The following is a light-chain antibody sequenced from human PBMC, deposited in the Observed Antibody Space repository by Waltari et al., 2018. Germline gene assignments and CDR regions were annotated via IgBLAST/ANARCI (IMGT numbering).Light chain of an antibody. V-gene: IGLV1-47*01. Sequence: QSVLTQPPSASGTPGQRVTISCSGSRSNIGNNYVYWYQHLPGTAPKLLLYRNNRRPSGVPDRFSGSKSGTSASLAISGLRSEDEADYYCAVWDDSLSGRVFGGGTKVTVL. CDR3: AVWDDSLSGRV. J-gene: IGLJ3*02. CDR2: RNN. CDR1: RSNIGNNY.